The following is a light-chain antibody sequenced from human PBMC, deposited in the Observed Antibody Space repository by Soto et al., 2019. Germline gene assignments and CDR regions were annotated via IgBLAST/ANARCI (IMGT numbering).Light chain of an antibody. V-gene: IGKV1-39*01. CDR2: AAS. CDR1: QSISTY. Sequence: DIQMTQSPFSLSASVGDRVTITCRASQSISTYLSWYQQKPGKAPNLLIYAASLLQGGVPSRFSGSGSGTYFTLTISSLQPEDFATYYCQQSYSTPTWTFGQGTKVEIK. CDR3: QQSYSTPTWT. J-gene: IGKJ1*01.